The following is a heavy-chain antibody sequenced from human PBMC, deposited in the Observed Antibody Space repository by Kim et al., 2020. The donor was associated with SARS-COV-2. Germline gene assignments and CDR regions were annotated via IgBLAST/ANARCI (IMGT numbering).Heavy chain of an antibody. V-gene: IGHV1-46*01. Sequence: QGRVTMHRDTSTSTVYMELSSLRSEDTAVYYCARDAHYDSSGYYYYYFDYWGQGTLVTVSS. D-gene: IGHD3-22*01. CDR3: ARDAHYDSSGYYYYYFDY. J-gene: IGHJ4*02.